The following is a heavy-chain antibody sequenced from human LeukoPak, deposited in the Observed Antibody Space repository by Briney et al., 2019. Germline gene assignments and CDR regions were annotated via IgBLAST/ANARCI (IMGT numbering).Heavy chain of an antibody. CDR1: GFTFSDHY. Sequence: GGSLRLSCAASGFTFSDHYMDWVRQAPGKGLEWVANIKYDGSEKYYVDSVKGRFTISRDNAKNSLYLQMNSLRVEDTAMYYCATDRGLRWGKGTTVTVSS. J-gene: IGHJ6*04. CDR2: IKYDGSEK. V-gene: IGHV3-7*03. CDR3: ATDRGLR.